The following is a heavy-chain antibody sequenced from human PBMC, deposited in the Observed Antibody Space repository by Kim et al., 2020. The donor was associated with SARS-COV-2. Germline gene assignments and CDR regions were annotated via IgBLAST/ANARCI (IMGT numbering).Heavy chain of an antibody. CDR1: GGSISSGGYY. CDR2: IYYSGST. Sequence: SETLSLTCTVSGGSISSGGYYWSWIRQHPGKGLEWIGYIYYSGSTYYNPSLKSRVTISVDTSKNQFSLKLSSVTAADTAVYYCARDGVVGAPNWFDPWGQGTLVTVSS. V-gene: IGHV4-31*03. CDR3: ARDGVVGAPNWFDP. D-gene: IGHD1-26*01. J-gene: IGHJ5*02.